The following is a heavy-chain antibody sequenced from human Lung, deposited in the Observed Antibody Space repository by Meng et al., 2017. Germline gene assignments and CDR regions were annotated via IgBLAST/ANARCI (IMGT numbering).Heavy chain of an antibody. CDR3: ARNNYGDYYFDY. J-gene: IGHJ4*02. CDR2: ISYDGSNQ. D-gene: IGHD4-17*01. CDR1: GFTFSRNA. V-gene: IGHV3-30*01. Sequence: VQVAESGGCMAKPGRSLRLSCAASGFTFSRNAMHWVREAPGKGIEWVAAISYDGSNQHYADSVKGGFTISRDNSENTLYLQMNSLRAEDTAVYYCARNNYGDYYFDYWGQGTLVTVSS.